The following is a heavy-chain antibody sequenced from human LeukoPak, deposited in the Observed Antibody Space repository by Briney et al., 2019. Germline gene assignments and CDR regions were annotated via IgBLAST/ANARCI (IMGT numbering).Heavy chain of an antibody. CDR3: ARDGVVAIYYYYYMDV. CDR1: GYTFTGYY. Sequence: ASVKISCKASGYTFTGYYMHWVRQAPGQGLEWMGWINPNSGGTNYAQKFQGRVTMTRDTSISTAYMELSRLRSDDTAVYYCARDGVVAIYYYYYMDVWGKGTTVTVSS. CDR2: INPNSGGT. V-gene: IGHV1-2*02. J-gene: IGHJ6*03. D-gene: IGHD5-12*01.